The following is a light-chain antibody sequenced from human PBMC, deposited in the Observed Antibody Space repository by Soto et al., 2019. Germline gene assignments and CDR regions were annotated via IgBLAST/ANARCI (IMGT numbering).Light chain of an antibody. V-gene: IGLV4-69*01. Sequence: QLVLTQSPSASASLGASVKITCTLSSGHISYAIAWHQQQPEKGPRYLMKLNSDGSHSKGDGIPDRFAGSSSGAERYFTISSLQSEEEADYYCQTWGTGIHYVFGTGTKLTVL. CDR2: LNSDGSH. CDR1: SGHISYA. CDR3: QTWGTGIHYV. J-gene: IGLJ1*01.